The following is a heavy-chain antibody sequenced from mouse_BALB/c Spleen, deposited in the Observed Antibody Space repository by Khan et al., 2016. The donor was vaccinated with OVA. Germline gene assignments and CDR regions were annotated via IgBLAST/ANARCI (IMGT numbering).Heavy chain of an antibody. D-gene: IGHD2-10*01. J-gene: IGHJ4*01. CDR2: IWSDGST. CDR1: GFSFTSYG. V-gene: IGHV2-6-1*01. CDR3: ARQPYYHYDAMDY. Sequence: QVQLKESGPGLVAPSQSLSITCTVSGFSFTSYGIPWVRQPPGKGLEWLVVIWSDGSTTYNSTLKSRLSITKDNSKSQDFLKMNSHQTDDTAMYYCARQPYYHYDAMDYWGQGTSVTVSS.